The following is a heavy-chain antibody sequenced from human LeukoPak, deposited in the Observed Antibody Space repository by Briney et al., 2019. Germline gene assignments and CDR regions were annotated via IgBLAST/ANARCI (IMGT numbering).Heavy chain of an antibody. D-gene: IGHD4-23*01. V-gene: IGHV4-39*07. CDR1: GGSISSSSYY. CDR2: IYYSGST. CDR3: AIRNSLGSFDP. Sequence: SETLSLTCTVSGGSISSSSYYWGWIRQPPGKGLEWIGSIYYSGSTYYNPSLKSRVTISVDTSKNQFSLKLSSVTAADTAVYYCAIRNSLGSFDPWGQGTLVTVSS. J-gene: IGHJ5*02.